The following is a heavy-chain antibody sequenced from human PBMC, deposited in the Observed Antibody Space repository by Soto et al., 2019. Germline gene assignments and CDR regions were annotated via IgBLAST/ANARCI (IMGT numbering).Heavy chain of an antibody. CDR2: IYYSGST. CDR1: GGSISSGGYY. D-gene: IGHD5-18*01. Sequence: PSETLSLTCTVSGGSISSGGYYWSWIRQHPGKGLEWIGYIYYSGSTYCNPSLKSRVTISVDTSKNQFSLKLSAVTAADTAVYYCARVEVSFVDFTDHSYVYCVQTPLFTVSS. J-gene: IGHJ4*02. CDR3: ARVEVSFVDFTDHSYVY. V-gene: IGHV4-31*03.